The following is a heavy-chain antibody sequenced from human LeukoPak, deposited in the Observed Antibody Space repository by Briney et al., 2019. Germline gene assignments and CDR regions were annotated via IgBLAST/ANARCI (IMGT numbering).Heavy chain of an antibody. CDR2: IIPIFGTA. J-gene: IGHJ3*02. V-gene: IGHV1-69*01. Sequence: WVKVSCKASGGTFSSYAISWVRQARGQGLEWMGGIIPIFGTANYAQKFQGRVTITADESTSTAYMELSSLRSEDTAVYYCARSRSGWDAFDIWGQGTMVTVSS. CDR3: ARSRSGWDAFDI. CDR1: GGTFSSYA. D-gene: IGHD3-3*01.